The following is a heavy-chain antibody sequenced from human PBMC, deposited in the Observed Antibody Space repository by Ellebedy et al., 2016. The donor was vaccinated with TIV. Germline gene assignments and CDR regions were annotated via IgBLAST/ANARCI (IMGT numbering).Heavy chain of an antibody. J-gene: IGHJ4*02. CDR3: ARTDFWSGIGDYFDY. V-gene: IGHV5-51*01. CDR2: ICPGDSDT. D-gene: IGHD3-3*01. Sequence: GESLKISCKGSGYSFTSYWIGWVRQMPGKGLEWMGIICPGDSDTRYSPSFQGQGTISADKSISTAYLQWSSLKASDTAMYYCARTDFWSGIGDYFDYWGQGTLVTVSS. CDR1: GYSFTSYW.